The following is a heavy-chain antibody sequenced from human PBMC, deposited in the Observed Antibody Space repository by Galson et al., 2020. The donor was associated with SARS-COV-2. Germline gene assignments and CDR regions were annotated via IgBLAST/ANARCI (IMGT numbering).Heavy chain of an antibody. J-gene: IGHJ5*02. D-gene: IGHD2-8*01. Sequence: GESLKISCRASGYIFTNYCIAWVRQMPGKGLEWMGIIYPGDSDTRYKVSCQGQVTISADKNINTAYLQWSSLRASDTAMYYCARQGTSGLHWLDPWGQGTLVTVSS. CDR2: IYPGDSDT. V-gene: IGHV5-51*01. CDR1: GYIFTNYC. CDR3: ARQGTSGLHWLDP.